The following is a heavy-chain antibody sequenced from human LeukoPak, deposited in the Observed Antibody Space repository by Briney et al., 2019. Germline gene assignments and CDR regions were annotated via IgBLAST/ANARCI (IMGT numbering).Heavy chain of an antibody. Sequence: ASVKVSCKASGYTFTSYDINWVRQATGQGLEWMGWMNPNSGNTGYAQKFQGRVTMTRNTSISTAYMELSRLRSEDTAVYYCARDSSSRSGMDVWGQGTTVTVSS. V-gene: IGHV1-8*01. J-gene: IGHJ6*02. D-gene: IGHD6-13*01. CDR3: ARDSSSRSGMDV. CDR2: MNPNSGNT. CDR1: GYTFTSYD.